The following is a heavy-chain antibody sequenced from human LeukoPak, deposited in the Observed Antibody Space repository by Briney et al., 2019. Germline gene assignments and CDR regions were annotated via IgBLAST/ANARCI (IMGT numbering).Heavy chain of an antibody. J-gene: IGHJ5*02. V-gene: IGHV4-59*01. CDR2: IYYSGST. D-gene: IGHD3-16*01. Sequence: PSETLSLTCTVSGGSISSYYWSWIRQPPGKGLEWIGHIYYSGSTNYNPSLKSRVTISVDTSKNQFSLKLSSVTAADTAVYYCARSKIGDWFDPWGQGTLVTVSS. CDR3: ARSKIGDWFDP. CDR1: GGSISSYY.